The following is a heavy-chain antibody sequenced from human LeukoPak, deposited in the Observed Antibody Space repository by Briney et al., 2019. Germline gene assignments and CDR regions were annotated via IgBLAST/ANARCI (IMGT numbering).Heavy chain of an antibody. D-gene: IGHD4-11*01. CDR3: ATLVYSKYNRYMDV. CDR2: IYSSGST. J-gene: IGHJ6*03. Sequence: PSETLSLTCTVSDGSISDYCWSWIRQPPGRGVEWIGYIYSSGSTNYNPSLKSRLTMSVDTSKKQFSLKLSYVTAADTAVYYCATLVYSKYNRYMDVCGKGTTVTVSS. CDR1: DGSISDYC. V-gene: IGHV4-59*01.